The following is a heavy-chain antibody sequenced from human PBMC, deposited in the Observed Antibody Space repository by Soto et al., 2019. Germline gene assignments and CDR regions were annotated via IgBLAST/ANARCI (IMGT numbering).Heavy chain of an antibody. J-gene: IGHJ5*02. V-gene: IGHV3-7*03. CDR2: IRQDGGAQ. D-gene: IGHD3-10*01. CDR3: VRGGHGSGSYLGSS. Sequence: EEQLVESGGGLAQPGGSLRLSCVASGFTFTTYWMSWVRQAPGKGLEWVANIRQDGGAQDYVDSVKGRFTISRDNAKNSVYLQMDSLRVEDTAVYYCVRGGHGSGSYLGSSWGQGILVTVSS. CDR1: GFTFTTYW.